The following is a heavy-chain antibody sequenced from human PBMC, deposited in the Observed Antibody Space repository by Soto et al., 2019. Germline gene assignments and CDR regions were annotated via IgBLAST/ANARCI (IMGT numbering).Heavy chain of an antibody. Sequence: TLSLTCTVSGGSVSSGSYYWSWIRQPPGKGLEWIGYIYYSGSTNYNPSLKSRVTISVDTSKNQFSLKLSSVTAADTAVYYCARSSRIAAAGTIDYWGQGTLVTVSS. CDR1: GGSVSSGSYY. V-gene: IGHV4-61*01. D-gene: IGHD6-13*01. CDR3: ARSSRIAAAGTIDY. J-gene: IGHJ4*02. CDR2: IYYSGST.